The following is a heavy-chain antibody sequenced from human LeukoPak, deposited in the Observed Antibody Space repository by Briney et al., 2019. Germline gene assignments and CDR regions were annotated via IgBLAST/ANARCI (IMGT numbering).Heavy chain of an antibody. Sequence: ASVKVSCKVSGYTLTELSMHWVRQAPGKGLEWMGGFDPEDGETIYAQKFQGRVTMTEDTSTDTAYMELSSLRSEDTAVYYCARYCSSTSCYPVEYGMDVWGQGTTVTVSS. CDR1: GYTLTELS. V-gene: IGHV1-24*01. J-gene: IGHJ6*02. CDR2: FDPEDGET. CDR3: ARYCSSTSCYPVEYGMDV. D-gene: IGHD2-2*01.